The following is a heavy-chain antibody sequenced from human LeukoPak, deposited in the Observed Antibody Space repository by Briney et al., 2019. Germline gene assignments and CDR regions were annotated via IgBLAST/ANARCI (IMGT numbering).Heavy chain of an antibody. D-gene: IGHD2-2*01. CDR2: ISGSGGNT. Sequence: GGTLRLSCAVSGFTFSSYGMSWVRQAPGKGLEWVSGISGSGGNTYYADSVKGRFTISRDHSKNTLYLQMNSLRTEDTAVYYPLGYCSRTSCLDAFDIWGQGTMVTVSS. V-gene: IGHV3-23*01. CDR3: LGYCSRTSCLDAFDI. J-gene: IGHJ3*02. CDR1: GFTFSSYG.